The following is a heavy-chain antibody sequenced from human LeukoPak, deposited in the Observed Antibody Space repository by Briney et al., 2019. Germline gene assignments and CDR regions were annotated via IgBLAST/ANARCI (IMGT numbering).Heavy chain of an antibody. CDR1: GGSFSSYY. J-gene: IGHJ6*03. CDR3: ARTTEGGYTYDYFYYYYMDV. D-gene: IGHD5-18*01. CDR2: IYYSGST. V-gene: IGHV4-59*01. Sequence: SETLSLTCTVSGGSFSSYYWSWIRQPPGKGLEWIGYIYYSGSTNYNPSLKSRVTISVDTSKNQFSLKLSSVTAADTAVYYCARTTEGGYTYDYFYYYYMDVWGKGTTVTISS.